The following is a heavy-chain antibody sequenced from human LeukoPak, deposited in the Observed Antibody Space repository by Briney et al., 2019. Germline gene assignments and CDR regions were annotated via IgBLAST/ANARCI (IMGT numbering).Heavy chain of an antibody. CDR2: IYYSGST. CDR1: GGSISSSSYY. Sequence: SETLSLTCTVSGGSISSSSYYWGWIRQPPGKGLEWIGSIYYSGSTYYNPSLKSRVTISVDTSKNQFSLKLSSVTAADTAVYYCARGLILHEGPLAYWGQGTLVTVSS. V-gene: IGHV4-39*01. D-gene: IGHD3/OR15-3a*01. CDR3: ARGLILHEGPLAY. J-gene: IGHJ4*02.